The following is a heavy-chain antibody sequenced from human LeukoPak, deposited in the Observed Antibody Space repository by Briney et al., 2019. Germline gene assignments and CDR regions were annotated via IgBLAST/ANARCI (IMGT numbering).Heavy chain of an antibody. J-gene: IGHJ4*02. CDR3: ARDGFGEFPFDY. CDR1: GGSISSYY. V-gene: IGHV4-59*01. Sequence: SETLSLTCTVSGGSISSYYWSWIRKPPGKGLEWIGYIYYSGSTNYNPSLKSRVTISVDTSKNQFSLKLSSVTAADTAVYYCARDGFGEFPFDYWGQGTLVTVSS. D-gene: IGHD3-10*01. CDR2: IYYSGST.